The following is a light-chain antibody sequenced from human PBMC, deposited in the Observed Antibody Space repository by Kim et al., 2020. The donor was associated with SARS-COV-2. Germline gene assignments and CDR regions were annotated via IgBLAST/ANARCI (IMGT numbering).Light chain of an antibody. CDR2: DVS. Sequence: QSALTQPAPVSGSPGQSITISCTGTSSDVGGYNYVSWYQQHPGKAPKLMIYDVSNRPSGVSNRFSGSKSGNTASLTISGLQAEDEADYYCSSYTSSSTLGFGGGTQLTVL. CDR3: SSYTSSSTLG. V-gene: IGLV2-14*03. J-gene: IGLJ3*02. CDR1: SSDVGGYNY.